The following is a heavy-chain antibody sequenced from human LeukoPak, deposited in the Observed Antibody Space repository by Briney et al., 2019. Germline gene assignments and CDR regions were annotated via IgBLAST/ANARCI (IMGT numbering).Heavy chain of an antibody. CDR1: GGSISSYY. V-gene: IGHV4-59*01. D-gene: IGHD3-22*01. CDR2: IYYSGST. CDR3: ARGKRYYYDSSGYSY. J-gene: IGHJ4*02. Sequence: SETLSLTCTVSGGSISSYYWSWIRQPPGKGLEWIGYIYYSGSTNYNPSLKSRVTISLDTSKNQFSLKLSSVTAADTAVYYCARGKRYYYDSSGYSYWGQGTLVTVSS.